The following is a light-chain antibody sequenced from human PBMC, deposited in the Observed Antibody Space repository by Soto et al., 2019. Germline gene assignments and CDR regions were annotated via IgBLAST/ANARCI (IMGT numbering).Light chain of an antibody. J-gene: IGKJ1*01. CDR3: QVYGILPWT. CDR2: SAT. CDR1: QSVSTNQ. Sequence: IVLTQSPGTLSVSPGETGTLSFRASQSVSTNQLAWYQYKRGQAPRLVFHSATTRANAFPSRFSASGSGTDFTLTISGLQPEDFALYYCQVYGILPWTFGQGTKVDIK. V-gene: IGKV3-20*01.